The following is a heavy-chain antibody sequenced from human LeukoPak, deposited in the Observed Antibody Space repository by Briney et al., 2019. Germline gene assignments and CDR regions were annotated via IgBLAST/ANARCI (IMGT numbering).Heavy chain of an antibody. D-gene: IGHD5-18*01. CDR3: ARPSSDTAMVNPPDY. CDR1: GSIFTSYW. Sequence: PGGSLQISCQGSGSIFTSYWIGWVRPLPGKGVEGVGVIYPGDSDTRYSPSFQGQATISADKSISPAYLQWSRLKASDTAMYYCARPSSDTAMVNPPDYWGQGTLVTVSS. V-gene: IGHV5-51*01. CDR2: IYPGDSDT. J-gene: IGHJ4*02.